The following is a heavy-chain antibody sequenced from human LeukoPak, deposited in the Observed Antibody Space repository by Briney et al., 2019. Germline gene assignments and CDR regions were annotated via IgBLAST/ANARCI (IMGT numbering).Heavy chain of an antibody. J-gene: IGHJ4*02. CDR2: VYPGDSDT. Sequence: GEPLQISCQGSGYRFSSNWISWVRQMPGKGLEWMGIVYPGDSDTRYSPSLQGHVTISADKSISTAFLQWSSLKASDTAMYYCARLGYCGSTSCTQFDYWGQGTLVTVSS. V-gene: IGHV5-51*01. D-gene: IGHD2-2*01. CDR1: GYRFSSNW. CDR3: ARLGYCGSTSCTQFDY.